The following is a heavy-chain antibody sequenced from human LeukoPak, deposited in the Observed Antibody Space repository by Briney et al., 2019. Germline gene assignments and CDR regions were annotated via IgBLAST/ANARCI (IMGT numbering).Heavy chain of an antibody. CDR3: TTRACHAGGCSSSFYYYYGLHF. J-gene: IGHJ6*02. V-gene: IGHV1-69*13. CDR1: GNSISNYA. CDR2: IIPIFGTA. Sequence: SVKVSCKASGNSISNYAVSWVRQAPGQGFEWMGGIIPIFGTADYAQTFQGRVTITADQSTSTTYMALSSLKSEDTATYYCTTRACHAGGCSSSFYYYYGLHFWGQGTTVSVSS. D-gene: IGHD3-16*01.